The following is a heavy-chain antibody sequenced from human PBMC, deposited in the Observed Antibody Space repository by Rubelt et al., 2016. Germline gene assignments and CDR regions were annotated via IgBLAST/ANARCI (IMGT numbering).Heavy chain of an antibody. Sequence: QVQLQESGPGLVKPLETLSLICTVSGASIDSRDYFWGWIRQPPGKGLAWIGSLSYGGITYFNSSLQSRVITSFDTSRVQCSRGLTAVKAADTAVYHCARMSLADARWYVDHWGRGTPVTVSP. CDR1: GASIDSRDYF. V-gene: IGHV4-39*07. CDR3: ARMSLADARWYVDH. J-gene: IGHJ2*01. CDR2: LSYGGIT.